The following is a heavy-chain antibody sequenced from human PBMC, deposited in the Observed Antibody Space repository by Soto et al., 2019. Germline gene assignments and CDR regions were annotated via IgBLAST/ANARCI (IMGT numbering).Heavy chain of an antibody. Sequence: QVQLVQSGAEVKKPGASVKLSCRTSGYTFTHYSIHWVRQAPGQGLEWLAIINPASGSTTYAQDFQGRVTLTMDTSTTTVYMELSGLRAEDTAIFYCARDLAAGDHWGQGTLVTVSS. V-gene: IGHV1-46*01. CDR3: ARDLAAGDH. CDR2: INPASGST. J-gene: IGHJ4*02. CDR1: GYTFTHYS. D-gene: IGHD6-13*01.